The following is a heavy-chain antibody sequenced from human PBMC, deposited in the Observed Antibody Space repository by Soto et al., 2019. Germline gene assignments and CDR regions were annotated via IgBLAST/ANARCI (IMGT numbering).Heavy chain of an antibody. CDR3: ARVWGGSNYIGWFDP. V-gene: IGHV4-30-4*02. J-gene: IGHJ5*02. D-gene: IGHD4-4*01. CDR1: CGSICSGVYY. Sequence: SDSLSLTCTVSCGSICSGVYYWRWIRQPPGKGLEWIGYIYYSGSTYYNPSLKSRVTISVDTSKNQFSLKLSSVTAADTAVYYCARVWGGSNYIGWFDPWGQGTLVTVSS. CDR2: IYYSGST.